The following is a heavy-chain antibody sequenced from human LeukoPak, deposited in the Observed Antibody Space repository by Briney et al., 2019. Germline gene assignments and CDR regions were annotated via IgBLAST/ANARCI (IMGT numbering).Heavy chain of an antibody. J-gene: IGHJ5*02. CDR1: GFVFSSHA. CDR3: VREAGYCTAASCSKTNWFDP. CDR2: ISNGC. V-gene: IGHV3-23*05. Sequence: GGSLRLSCVASGFVFSSHAMSWVRQAPGKGLEWVSAISNGCYCADSVKGRFTISRDNPKNTVYLQMSSLRAEDTAVYFCVREAGYCTAASCSKTNWFDPWGQGTLVTVSS. D-gene: IGHD2-8*02.